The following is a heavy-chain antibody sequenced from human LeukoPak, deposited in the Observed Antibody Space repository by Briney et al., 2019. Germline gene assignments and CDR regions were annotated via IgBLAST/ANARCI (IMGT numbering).Heavy chain of an antibody. Sequence: GGSLRLSCAASGFTFGSYSMNWVRQAPGKGLEWVSYISSSSTIYYADSVKGRFTISRDNAKNSLYLQMNSLRAEDTAVYYCARGRLLRYYMDVWGKGTTVTVSS. D-gene: IGHD2-15*01. J-gene: IGHJ6*03. V-gene: IGHV3-48*04. CDR2: ISSSSTI. CDR3: ARGRLLRYYMDV. CDR1: GFTFGSYS.